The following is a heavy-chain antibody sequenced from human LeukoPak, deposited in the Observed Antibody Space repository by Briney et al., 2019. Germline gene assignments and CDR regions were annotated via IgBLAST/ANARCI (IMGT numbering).Heavy chain of an antibody. J-gene: IGHJ4*02. CDR1: GFIFSDFG. D-gene: IGHD2-8*02. CDR3: VRGTDCSATTCYPPSAFDY. CDR2: ISSRGTST. V-gene: IGHV3-21*04. Sequence: GGSLRLSCVASGFIFSDFGMNWVRQVPGKGLEWVAFISSRGTSTFYADSVKGRFTISRDTAKKSLDLQMTSLRADDTAAYYCVRGTDCSATTCYPPSAFDYWGQGTLVTVSS.